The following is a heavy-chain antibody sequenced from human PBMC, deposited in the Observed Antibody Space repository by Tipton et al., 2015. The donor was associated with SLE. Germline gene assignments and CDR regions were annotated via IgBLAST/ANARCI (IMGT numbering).Heavy chain of an antibody. CDR1: DGSISSGSYY. CDR3: ARTWVVVPALFDP. J-gene: IGHJ5*02. Sequence: TLSLTCTVSDGSISSGSYYWSWIRQPAGKGLEWIGRIYTSGSTNYNPSLKSRVTISVDTSKNQFSLKLSSVTAADTAVYYCARTWVVVPALFDPWGQGTLVTVSS. D-gene: IGHD2-2*01. V-gene: IGHV4-61*02. CDR2: IYTSGST.